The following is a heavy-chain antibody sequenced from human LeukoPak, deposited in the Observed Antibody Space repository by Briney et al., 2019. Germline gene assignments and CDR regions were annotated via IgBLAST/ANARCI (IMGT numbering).Heavy chain of an antibody. CDR2: IYYSGST. CDR1: GGSISSYY. D-gene: IGHD6-6*01. Sequence: SETLSLTCTVSGGSISSYYWSWIRQPPGKGLEWIGYIYYSGSTSYNPSLKSRVTISVDTSKNQFSLKLSSVTAADTAVYYCARGEAARLYYYYYMDVWGKGTTVTVSS. J-gene: IGHJ6*03. CDR3: ARGEAARLYYYYYMDV. V-gene: IGHV4-59*01.